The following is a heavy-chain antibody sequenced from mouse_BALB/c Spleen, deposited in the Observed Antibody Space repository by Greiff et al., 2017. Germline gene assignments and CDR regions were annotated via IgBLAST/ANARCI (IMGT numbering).Heavy chain of an antibody. CDR1: GYTFTSYV. CDR3: ARDGYDWGFAY. D-gene: IGHD2-2*01. Sequence: VQLKESGPELVKPGASVKMSCKASGYTFTSYVMHWVKQKPGQGLEWIGYINPYNDGTKYNEKFKGKATLTSDKSSSTAYMELSSLTSEDSAVYYCARDGYDWGFAYWGQGTLVTVSA. CDR2: INPYNDGT. J-gene: IGHJ3*01. V-gene: IGHV1-14*01.